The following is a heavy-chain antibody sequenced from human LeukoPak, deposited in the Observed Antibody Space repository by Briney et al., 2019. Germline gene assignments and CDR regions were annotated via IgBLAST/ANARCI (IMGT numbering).Heavy chain of an antibody. D-gene: IGHD1-26*01. J-gene: IGHJ4*02. CDR1: GGTFSSYT. Sequence: ASAKVSCKASGGTFSSYTISWVRQAPGQGLEWMGRIIPILGIANYAQKFQGRVTITADKSTSTAYMELSSLRSEDTAVYYCARDRSPKGGSYPLDYWGQGTLVTVSS. V-gene: IGHV1-69*04. CDR2: IIPILGIA. CDR3: ARDRSPKGGSYPLDY.